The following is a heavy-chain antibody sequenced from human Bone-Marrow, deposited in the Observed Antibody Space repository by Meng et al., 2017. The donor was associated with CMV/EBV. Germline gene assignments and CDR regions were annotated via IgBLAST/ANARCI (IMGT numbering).Heavy chain of an antibody. CDR1: GYTFSDYF. J-gene: IGHJ4*01. V-gene: IGHV1-2*02. CDR3: ARDLGVGAAGY. Sequence: ASVKVSCKASGYTFSDYFLHWVRQAPGQGLEWMGWINPKSGVTNYAQRFQDRVTLTTDTSIRTVYMDLSRLTSDDTAIFYFARDLGVGAAGYWGQGTLVTVSS. CDR2: INPKSGVT. D-gene: IGHD3-3*01.